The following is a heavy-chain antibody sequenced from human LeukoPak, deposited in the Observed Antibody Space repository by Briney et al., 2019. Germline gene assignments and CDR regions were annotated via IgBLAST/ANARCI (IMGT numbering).Heavy chain of an antibody. CDR3: ARGTRFDY. Sequence: SETLSLTCAVYGGSFSGYHWSWIRQPPGKGLEWIGEINHSGSTNYNPSLKSRVTISVDTSKNQFSLKLSSVTAADTAVYYCARGTRFDYWGQGTLVTVSS. CDR1: GGSFSGYH. D-gene: IGHD2-2*01. CDR2: INHSGST. V-gene: IGHV4-34*01. J-gene: IGHJ4*02.